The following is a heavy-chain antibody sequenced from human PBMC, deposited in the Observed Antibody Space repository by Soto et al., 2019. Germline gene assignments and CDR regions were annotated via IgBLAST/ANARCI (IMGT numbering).Heavy chain of an antibody. CDR1: GFTLSDYY. V-gene: IGHV3-11*01. CDR3: ARRTMGNYYYMDV. J-gene: IGHJ6*03. Sequence: GGSLRLSCVASGFTLSDYYMSCIRRAPGKGLEWVSYISSSGTIDNYAASVKGRFTISRDNAKNSLFLQMNGLRAEDTAVYYCARRTMGNYYYMDVWGKGTTVTVSS. D-gene: IGHD3-10*01. CDR2: ISSSGTID.